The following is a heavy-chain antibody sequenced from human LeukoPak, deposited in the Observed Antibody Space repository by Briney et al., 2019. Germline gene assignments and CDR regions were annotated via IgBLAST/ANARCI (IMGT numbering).Heavy chain of an antibody. CDR2: IIPIFGTA. CDR3: ASFVLRFLEWFEYYFDY. V-gene: IGHV1-69*13. Sequence: SVKVCCKASGGTFSSYAISWVRQAPGQGLEWMGGIIPIFGTANYAQKFQGRVTITADESTSTAYMELRSLRYEDTAVYYCASFVLRFLEWFEYYFDYWGQGTLVTVSS. D-gene: IGHD3-3*01. CDR1: GGTFSSYA. J-gene: IGHJ4*02.